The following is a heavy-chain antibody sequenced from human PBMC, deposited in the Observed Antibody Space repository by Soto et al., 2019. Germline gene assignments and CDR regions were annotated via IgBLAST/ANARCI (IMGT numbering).Heavy chain of an antibody. V-gene: IGHV3-23*01. CDR3: ARHIVVVPAATTLRYGMDV. CDR1: GFTFSSYA. Sequence: GGSLRLSCAASGFTFSSYAMSWVRQAPGKGLEWVSAISGSGGNTYYADSVKGRFTISRDNSKNTLYLQMNSLRAEDTAVYYCARHIVVVPAATTLRYGMDVWGQQTTV. D-gene: IGHD2-2*01. J-gene: IGHJ6*02. CDR2: ISGSGGNT.